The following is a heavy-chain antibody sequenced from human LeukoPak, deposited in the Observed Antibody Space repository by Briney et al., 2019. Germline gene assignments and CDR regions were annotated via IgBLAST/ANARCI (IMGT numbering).Heavy chain of an antibody. Sequence: GGSLRLACAASAFTVSSYTMHWGRQAPGKGLERGAVISYDGSNKYYADSVKGRFTISRDNSKNTLYLQMNSLRAEDTAVYYCARGSGFYGMDVWGKGTTVSVSS. CDR2: ISYDGSNK. J-gene: IGHJ6*04. D-gene: IGHD3-3*01. V-gene: IGHV3-30*16. CDR1: AFTVSSYT. CDR3: ARGSGFYGMDV.